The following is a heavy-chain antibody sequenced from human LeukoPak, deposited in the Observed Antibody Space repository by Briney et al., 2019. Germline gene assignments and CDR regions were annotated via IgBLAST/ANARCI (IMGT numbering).Heavy chain of an antibody. Sequence: PGGSLRLSCAASGFTFSSYGMHWVRQAPGKGLEWVAFIRYDGSNKYYADSVKGRFTISRDNSKNTLYLQMNSLRAEDTAVYYCAKGRSEYSSSWYKYWGQGTLVTVSS. CDR2: IRYDGSNK. CDR3: AKGRSEYSSSWYKY. J-gene: IGHJ4*02. V-gene: IGHV3-30*02. CDR1: GFTFSSYG. D-gene: IGHD6-13*01.